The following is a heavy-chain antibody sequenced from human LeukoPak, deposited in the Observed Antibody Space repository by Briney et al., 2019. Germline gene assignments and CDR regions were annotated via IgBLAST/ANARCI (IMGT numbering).Heavy chain of an antibody. D-gene: IGHD4-17*01. CDR2: ITCGGSNI. J-gene: IGHJ6*02. CDR3: ATDGHPTVTRSDYDYCTDF. V-gene: IGHV3-30*03. Sequence: GGSLRLSCAASGFTLSSYGMHWVRQAPGKGLEWVAVITCGGSNIYYADSVKGRFTISRDNSKNTLYLQMNSLRAEDTTVYYYATDGHPTVTRSDYDYCTDFWGQGTTVTVSS. CDR1: GFTLSSYG.